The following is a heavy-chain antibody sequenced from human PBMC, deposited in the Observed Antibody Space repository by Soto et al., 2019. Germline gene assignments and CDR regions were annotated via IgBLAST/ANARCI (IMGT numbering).Heavy chain of an antibody. V-gene: IGHV3-20*01. CDR1: GFTFDGYA. Sequence: VQLVESGGGVVRPGGSLRLSCAASGFTFDGYAMSWVRQAPGKGLEWVSGLNWNGASTGYADSVKGRFTISRDNVKNSLYLQMNSLRAEDTALYHCARVKGGYDLGNYFDYWGQGTLVTVSS. J-gene: IGHJ4*02. D-gene: IGHD5-12*01. CDR3: ARVKGGYDLGNYFDY. CDR2: LNWNGAST.